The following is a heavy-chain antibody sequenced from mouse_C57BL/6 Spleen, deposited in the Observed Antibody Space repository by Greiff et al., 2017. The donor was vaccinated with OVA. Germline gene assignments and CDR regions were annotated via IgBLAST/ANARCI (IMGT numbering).Heavy chain of an antibody. J-gene: IGHJ2*01. CDR3: ARTSPLLRYYYCDY. CDR1: GFTFSSYG. V-gene: IGHV5-6*01. D-gene: IGHD1-1*01. Sequence: EVHLVESGGDLVKPGGSLKLSCAASGFTFSSYGMSWVRQTPDKRLEWVATISSGGSYTYYPDSVKGRFTISRDNAKNTLYLQMSSLKSKDTAMYYCARTSPLLRYYYCDYWGQGTTLTVSS. CDR2: ISSGGSYT.